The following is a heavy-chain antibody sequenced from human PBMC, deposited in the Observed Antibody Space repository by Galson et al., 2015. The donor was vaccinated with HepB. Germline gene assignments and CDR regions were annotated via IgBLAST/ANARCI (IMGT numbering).Heavy chain of an antibody. Sequence: QVQLQESGPGLVKPSETLSLTCTVSGGSISSYYWSWIRQPPGKGLEWIGYIYYSGSTNYNPSLKSRVTISVDRSKNQFSLKLSSVTAADTAVYYCARASIAARQRYGMDVWGQGTTVTVSS. CDR2: IYYSGST. J-gene: IGHJ6*02. CDR3: ARASIAARQRYGMDV. CDR1: GGSISSYY. V-gene: IGHV4-59*12. D-gene: IGHD6-6*01.